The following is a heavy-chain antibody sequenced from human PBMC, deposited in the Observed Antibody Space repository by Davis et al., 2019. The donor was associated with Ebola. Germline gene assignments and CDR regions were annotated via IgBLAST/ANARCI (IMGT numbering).Heavy chain of an antibody. CDR3: ARVQGVYSSSYYFDY. V-gene: IGHV3-48*03. CDR2: ISGSATST. Sequence: PGGSLRLSCAASGFTFYRYEMNWVRQAPGKGLEWVSYISGSATSTFYADSVKGRFTISRDNAKNSLYLQMNSLRAEDTAVYYCARVQGVYSSSYYFDYWGQGTLVTVSS. D-gene: IGHD6-6*01. CDR1: GFTFYRYE. J-gene: IGHJ4*02.